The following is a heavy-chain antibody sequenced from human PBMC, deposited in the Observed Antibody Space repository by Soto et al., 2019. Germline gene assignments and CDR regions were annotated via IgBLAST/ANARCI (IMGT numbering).Heavy chain of an antibody. Sequence: ASVKVSCKASGYTFTRNAIHWVRQAPGQRLEWIGKIDAGNGNTKYSQKFQGRVTITRDTSASTAYMELNSLRSEDTAVYYCARNSGYSSSYYWFDPWGQGTLVTVSS. V-gene: IGHV1-3*01. CDR3: ARNSGYSSSYYWFDP. CDR1: GYTFTRNA. CDR2: IDAGNGNT. D-gene: IGHD6-13*01. J-gene: IGHJ5*02.